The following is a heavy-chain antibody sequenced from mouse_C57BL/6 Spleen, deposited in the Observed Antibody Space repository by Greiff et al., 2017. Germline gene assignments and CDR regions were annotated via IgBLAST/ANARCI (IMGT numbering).Heavy chain of an antibody. CDR3: ARYYYGIRYFDV. D-gene: IGHD1-1*01. V-gene: IGHV3-6*01. J-gene: IGHJ1*03. Sequence: EVQLVESGPGLVKPSQSLSLTCSVTGYSITSGYYWNWIRQFPGNKLEWMGYISYDGSNNYNPSLKNRISITRDTSKNQFFLKLNSVTTEDTATYYCARYYYGIRYFDVWGTGTTVTVSS. CDR1: GYSITSGYY. CDR2: ISYDGSN.